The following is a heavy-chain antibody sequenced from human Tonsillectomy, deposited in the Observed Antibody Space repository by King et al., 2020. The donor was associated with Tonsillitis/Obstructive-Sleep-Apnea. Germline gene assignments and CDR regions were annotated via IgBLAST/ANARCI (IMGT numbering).Heavy chain of an antibody. CDR1: GGTFSSYA. CDR3: AKYTEAAARNYRYYYMDV. V-gene: IGHV1-69*01. Sequence: QLVQSGAEVKKPGSSVKVSCKASGGTFSSYAISWVRQAPGQGLEWMGGIIPMFGTANYAQKFQGRVTITADGSTRTVYMELSSLRSEDTAVYYCAKYTEAAARNYRYYYMDVWGKGTTVTVSS. J-gene: IGHJ6*03. D-gene: IGHD6-13*01. CDR2: IIPMFGTA.